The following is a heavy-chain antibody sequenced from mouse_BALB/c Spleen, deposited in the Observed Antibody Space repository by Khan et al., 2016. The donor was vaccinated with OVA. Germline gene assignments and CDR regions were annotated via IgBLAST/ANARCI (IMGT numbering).Heavy chain of an antibody. Sequence: QVQLQQSGAELAKPGASLKMSCTASGYTFTTYWIHWVKQRPGQGLEWIGYIDPTTDYTEYNQRFKDKATLTTDKSSSTAYMQLTNLTSEDSAVYYCARRGLDGIFAYWGQGTLVTVST. V-gene: IGHV1-7*01. J-gene: IGHJ3*01. CDR3: ARRGLDGIFAY. CDR1: GYTFTTYW. CDR2: IDPTTDYT. D-gene: IGHD2-13*01.